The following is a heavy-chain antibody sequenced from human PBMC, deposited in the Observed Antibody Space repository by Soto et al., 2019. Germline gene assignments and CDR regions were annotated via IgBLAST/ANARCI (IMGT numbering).Heavy chain of an antibody. J-gene: IGHJ6*02. CDR3: ARQLLTIFGVVLPWGMDV. Sequence: EVQLVESGGGLVKPGGSLRLSCAASGFTFSSYSMNWVRQAPGKGLEWVSSIISSSSYIYYADSVKGRFTISRDNAKNSLYLQMNSLRAEDTAVYYCARQLLTIFGVVLPWGMDVWGQGTTVTVSS. CDR2: IISSSSYI. D-gene: IGHD3-3*01. V-gene: IGHV3-21*01. CDR1: GFTFSSYS.